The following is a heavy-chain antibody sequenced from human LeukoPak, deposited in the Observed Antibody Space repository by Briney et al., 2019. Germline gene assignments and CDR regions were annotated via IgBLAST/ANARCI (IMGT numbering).Heavy chain of an antibody. CDR3: AKTTVTIDGFDY. J-gene: IGHJ4*02. D-gene: IGHD4-17*01. V-gene: IGHV3-30*02. CDR2: IRYDESNE. CDR1: GFAFSRYG. Sequence: PGGSLRLSCAASGFAFSRYGMHWVRQAPGKGLEWVAFIRYDESNEYYADFVKGRFTISRDNSKNTLYLQMNGLRAEDTAVYYCAKTTVTIDGFDYWGQGTLVTVSS.